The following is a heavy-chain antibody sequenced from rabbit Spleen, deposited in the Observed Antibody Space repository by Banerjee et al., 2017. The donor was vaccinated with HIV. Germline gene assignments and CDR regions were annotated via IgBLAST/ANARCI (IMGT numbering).Heavy chain of an antibody. CDR3: ARDGAGSSYFNL. J-gene: IGHJ4*01. CDR1: GVSFSISSY. D-gene: IGHD8-1*01. V-gene: IGHV1S40*01. Sequence: QSLEESGGDLVKPGASLTLTCTASGVSFSISSYMCWVRQAPGKGLEWIGYIDPVFGSTYYANWVNGRFTISSHNAQNTLYLQLNSLTAADTATYFCARDGAGSSYFNLWGPGTLVTVS. CDR2: IDPVFGST.